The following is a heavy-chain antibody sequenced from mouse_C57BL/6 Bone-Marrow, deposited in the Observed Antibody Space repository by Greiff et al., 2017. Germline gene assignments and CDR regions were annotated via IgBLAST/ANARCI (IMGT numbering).Heavy chain of an antibody. J-gene: IGHJ4*01. Sequence: QVQLQQSGPELVKPGASVKISCKASGYAFSSSWMNWVKQRPGKGLEWIGRIYPGDGDTNYNGKFKGKATLTADKSSSTAYMQLSSLTSEDSAVYFCANHYGYYYAMDYWGQGTSVTVSS. CDR3: ANHYGYYYAMDY. V-gene: IGHV1-82*01. CDR1: GYAFSSSW. D-gene: IGHD1-1*01. CDR2: IYPGDGDT.